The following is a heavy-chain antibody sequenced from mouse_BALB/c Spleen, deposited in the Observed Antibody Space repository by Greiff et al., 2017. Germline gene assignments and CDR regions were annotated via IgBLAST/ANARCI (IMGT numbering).Heavy chain of an antibody. CDR1: GFTFTDYY. D-gene: IGHD1-1*01. Sequence: EVKLEESGGGLVQPGGSLRLSCATSGFTFTDYYMSWVRQPPGKALEWLGFIRNKANGYTTEYSASVKGRFTISRDNSQSILYLQMNTLRAEDSATYYCARYGSSFYAMDYWGQGTSVTVSS. V-gene: IGHV7-3*02. CDR3: ARYGSSFYAMDY. CDR2: IRNKANGYTT. J-gene: IGHJ4*01.